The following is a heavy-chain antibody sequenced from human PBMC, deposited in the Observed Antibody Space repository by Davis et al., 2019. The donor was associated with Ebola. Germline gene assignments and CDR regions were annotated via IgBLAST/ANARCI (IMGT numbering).Heavy chain of an antibody. V-gene: IGHV5-51*01. CDR1: GYSFTNYW. D-gene: IGHD2-8*02. Sequence: GVSLKISCQGFGYSFTNYWIGWVRRMPGKGLEWVGIIYTGDSDTRYSPSFRGQVTISADKSMKTAFLQWSSLKASDSGMYYCASLRRTITGMVDGFDIWGQGTMVTVSS. CDR3: ASLRRTITGMVDGFDI. CDR2: IYTGDSDT. J-gene: IGHJ3*02.